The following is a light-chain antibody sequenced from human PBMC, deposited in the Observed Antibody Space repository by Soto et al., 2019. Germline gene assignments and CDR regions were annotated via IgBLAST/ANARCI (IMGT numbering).Light chain of an antibody. CDR3: SSYAASHNFYVV. J-gene: IGLJ3*02. Sequence: QSVLTQPPSASGSPGQSVTISCTGTSSDVGGYNYVSWYQQYPGRAPKLMIYEVTKRPSGVPDRLSGYKSGNTAALTVSGLQAEDEADYYCSSYAASHNFYVVFGGGTKLTVL. CDR1: SSDVGGYNY. CDR2: EVT. V-gene: IGLV2-8*01.